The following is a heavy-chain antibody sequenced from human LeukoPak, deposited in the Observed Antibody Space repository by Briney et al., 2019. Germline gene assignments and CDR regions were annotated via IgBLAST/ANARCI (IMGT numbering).Heavy chain of an antibody. CDR1: GFTFDDYA. CDR2: ISWNSGNI. D-gene: IGHD1-1*01. CDR3: AKDVPTAYFDY. J-gene: IGHJ4*02. V-gene: IGHV3-9*01. Sequence: GGSLGLSCAASGFTFDDYAMHWVRQAPGKGLEWVSGISWNSGNIGYADSVKGRFTISRDNSKNTLHLQMNSLRAEDTAVYYCAKDVPTAYFDYWGQGTLVTASS.